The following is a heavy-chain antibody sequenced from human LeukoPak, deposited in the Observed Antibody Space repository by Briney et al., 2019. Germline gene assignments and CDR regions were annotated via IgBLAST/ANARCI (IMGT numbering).Heavy chain of an antibody. Sequence: GRSLRLSCAASGFTFSSYAMHWVRQAPGKGLEWAAVISYDGSNKYYADSVKGRFTISRDNSKNTLYLQMNSLKTEDTAVYYCTTPDGYYYYYMDVWGKGTTVTVSS. CDR2: ISYDGSNK. CDR1: GFTFSSYA. CDR3: TTPDGYYYYYMDV. D-gene: IGHD1-14*01. V-gene: IGHV3-30*04. J-gene: IGHJ6*03.